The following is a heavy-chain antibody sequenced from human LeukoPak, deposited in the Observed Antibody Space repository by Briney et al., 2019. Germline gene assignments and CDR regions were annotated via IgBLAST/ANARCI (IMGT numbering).Heavy chain of an antibody. CDR1: RFTFSSYA. D-gene: IGHD3-10*01. V-gene: IGHV3-23*01. CDR3: AKDQYYYGSGSYPIDP. J-gene: IGHJ5*02. CDR2: ISGSGGST. Sequence: GGSLRLSCAASRFTFSSYAMSWVRQAPGKGLEWVSAISGSGGSTYYADSVKGRFTISRDNSKNTLYLQMNSLRAEDTAVYYCAKDQYYYGSGSYPIDPWGQGTLVTVSS.